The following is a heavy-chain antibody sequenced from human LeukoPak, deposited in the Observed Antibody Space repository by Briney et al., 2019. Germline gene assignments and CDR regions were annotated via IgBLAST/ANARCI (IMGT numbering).Heavy chain of an antibody. Sequence: PSETPSLTCTVSGGSISSGGYYWSWIRQHPGKGLEWIGYIYYSGSTYYNPSLKSRVTISVDTSKNQFSLKLSSVTAADTAVYYCARDQFGELIPWGQGTLVTVSS. CDR2: IYYSGST. CDR3: ARDQFGELIP. CDR1: GGSISSGGYY. V-gene: IGHV4-31*03. J-gene: IGHJ5*02. D-gene: IGHD3-10*01.